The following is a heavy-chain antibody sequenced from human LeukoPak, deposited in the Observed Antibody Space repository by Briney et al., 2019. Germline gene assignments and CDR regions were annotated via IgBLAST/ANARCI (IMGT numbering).Heavy chain of an antibody. CDR2: INGRGSPT. CDR1: GSTFSIYA. CDR3: AKDLIPEDGYVYFDF. D-gene: IGHD5-24*01. J-gene: IGHJ4*02. V-gene: IGHV3-23*01. Sequence: GGSLRLSCAASGSTFSIYAMNWVRQAPGKGLEWVSIINGRGSPTYYADSVKGRFTISRDNSKNTLYLQMNTLRAEDTAVYYCAKDLIPEDGYVYFDFWGQGTLVTVSS.